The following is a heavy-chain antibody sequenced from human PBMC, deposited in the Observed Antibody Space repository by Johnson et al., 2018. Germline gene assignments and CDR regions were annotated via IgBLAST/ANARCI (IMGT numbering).Heavy chain of an antibody. CDR1: DESLSGYY. CDR3: ARGHLFQRPWSTLATYYFDS. J-gene: IGHJ4*02. D-gene: IGHD3-3*01. Sequence: QVQLQQWGAGLLKPSETLSLTCAVYDESLSGYYWTWIRQAPGKGLEWIGEIIHTGKTNYNPSLKSRVTMSVDTSKNQFSLMLTSVTAADSAVYYFARGHLFQRPWSTLATYYFDSWAQGTQVTVSS. V-gene: IGHV4-34*01. CDR2: IIHTGKT.